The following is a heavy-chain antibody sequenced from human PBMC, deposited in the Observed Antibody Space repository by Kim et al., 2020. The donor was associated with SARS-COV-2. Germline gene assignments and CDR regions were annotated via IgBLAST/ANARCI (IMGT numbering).Heavy chain of an antibody. CDR3: ARICIFSYYLDV. J-gene: IGHJ6*02. D-gene: IGHD5-18*01. V-gene: IGHV4-39*01. CDR2: IYPSGSL. CDR1: GGSLSGCGGY. Sequence: SETLSLTCTVSGGSLSGCGGYWVLGWIRQPPAKGLAWVGNIYPSGSLYYSPSVKSRITLSADTSKNLFSLRLNSVTAADKAGDYCARICIFSYYLDVWG.